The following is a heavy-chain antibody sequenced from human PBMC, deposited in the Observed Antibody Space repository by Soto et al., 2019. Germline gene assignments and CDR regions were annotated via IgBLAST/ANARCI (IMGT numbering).Heavy chain of an antibody. V-gene: IGHV1-69*13. CDR2: IIPIFGTA. D-gene: IGHD3-3*01. CDR1: GGTFSSYA. CDR3: ARFYWRRPATNYGMDV. J-gene: IGHJ6*02. Sequence: GASVKVSCKASGGTFSSYAISWVRQAPGQGLEWMGGIIPIFGTANYAQKFQGRVTITADESTSTAYMELSSLRSEDTAVYYCARFYWRRPATNYGMDVWGQGTTVTVSS.